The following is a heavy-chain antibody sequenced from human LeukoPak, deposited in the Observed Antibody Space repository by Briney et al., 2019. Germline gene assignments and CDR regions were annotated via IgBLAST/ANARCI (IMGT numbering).Heavy chain of an antibody. J-gene: IGHJ6*02. CDR1: GYTFTSYG. D-gene: IGHD3-3*01. CDR2: ISAYNGNT. Sequence: GASVKVSCKASGYTFTSYGISWVRQAPGQGLEWMGWISAYNGNTNYAQKLQGRVTMTTDTSTSTAYMELRSLRSDDTAVYYCARWGFWSGYYLAPNYYYGMDVWGQGTTVTVSS. V-gene: IGHV1-18*01. CDR3: ARWGFWSGYYLAPNYYYGMDV.